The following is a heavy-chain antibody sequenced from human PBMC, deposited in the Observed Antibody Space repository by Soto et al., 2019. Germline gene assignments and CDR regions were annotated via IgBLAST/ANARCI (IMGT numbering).Heavy chain of an antibody. CDR3: SREREAINAWYTDELDI. D-gene: IGHD1-20*01. Sequence: QVQLVPSWAEVKKPGSSVKGSCKASGGTFSSSAINWVRQAPGQGLEWIGLIIPMFGTPNYAQKFQGRVTITADESTSTVYMELSSLQSEDTAVYSCSREREAINAWYTDELDIWGQGTMAPVSS. J-gene: IGHJ3*02. CDR2: IIPMFGTP. V-gene: IGHV1-69*01. CDR1: GGTFSSSA.